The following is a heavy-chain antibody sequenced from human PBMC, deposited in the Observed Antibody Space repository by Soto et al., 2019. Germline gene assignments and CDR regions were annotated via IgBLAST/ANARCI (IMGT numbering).Heavy chain of an antibody. CDR1: GYTFTGYY. Sequence: ASVKVSCKASGYTFTGYYMHWVRQAPGQGLEWMGWINPNSGGTNYAQKFQGRVTMTRDTSISTAYMELSRLRSDDTAVYYCARTRDGYKNQFDYWGQGTLVTVSS. CDR3: ARTRDGYKNQFDY. J-gene: IGHJ4*02. CDR2: INPNSGGT. V-gene: IGHV1-2*02. D-gene: IGHD5-12*01.